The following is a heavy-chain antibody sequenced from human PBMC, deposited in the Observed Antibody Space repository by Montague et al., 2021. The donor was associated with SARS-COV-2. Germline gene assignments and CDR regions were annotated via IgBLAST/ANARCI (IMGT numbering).Heavy chain of an antibody. CDR1: GGSIITCY. D-gene: IGHD2-15*01. CDR2: IYYSGST. CDR3: ARGDPQGGGHLDY. Sequence: SETLSLTCTVSGGSIITCYWSWIRQPPGKGLEWIGYIYYSGSTNYNPSLKSRVTISVDTSKNQFSLKLSSVTAADTAVYYCARGDPQGGGHLDYWGQGTLVTVSS. J-gene: IGHJ4*02. V-gene: IGHV4-59*12.